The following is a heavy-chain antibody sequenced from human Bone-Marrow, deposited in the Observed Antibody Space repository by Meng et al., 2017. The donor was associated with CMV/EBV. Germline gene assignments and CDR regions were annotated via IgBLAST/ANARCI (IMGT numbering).Heavy chain of an antibody. V-gene: IGHV1-8*01. D-gene: IGHD3-22*01. J-gene: IGHJ5*02. CDR3: ARVDNYDDSGYHYYWFDP. CDR1: GYTFTSYD. CDR2: MNPNSGNT. Sequence: ASVKVSCKASGYTFTSYDINWVRQATGQGLEWMGWMNPNSGNTGYAQKFQGRVTMTRNTSISTAYMELSSLRSEDTAVYFCARVDNYDDSGYHYYWFDPWGQRTQVTFSS.